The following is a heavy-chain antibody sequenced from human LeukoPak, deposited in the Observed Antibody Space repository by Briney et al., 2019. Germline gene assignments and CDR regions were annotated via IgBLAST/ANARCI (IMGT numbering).Heavy chain of an antibody. Sequence: PGGSLRLSCAASGFSVSNNYMTWVRQAPGKGLEWVSVIYSHGSTHYGDSVRGRFTISRDNSKHTFYLQMNSLKDEDTAVYYCARAEILTGPFDYWGQGTLVTVSS. CDR1: GFSVSNNY. CDR3: ARAEILTGPFDY. D-gene: IGHD3-9*01. V-gene: IGHV3-53*01. CDR2: IYSHGST. J-gene: IGHJ4*02.